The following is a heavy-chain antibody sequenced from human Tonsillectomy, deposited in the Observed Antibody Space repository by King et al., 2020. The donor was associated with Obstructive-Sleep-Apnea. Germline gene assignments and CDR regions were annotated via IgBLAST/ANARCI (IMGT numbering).Heavy chain of an antibody. Sequence: DVQLVESGAEVKKPGESLRISCKGSGYSFTSYWISWVRQMPGKGLEWMGRIDPSDSYTNYSPSFQGHVTIPADKSISTAYLQWSSLKASDTAMYYCAFGDTPIAARLTYYYYGMDVWGQGTTVTVSS. D-gene: IGHD6-6*01. V-gene: IGHV5-10-1*01. CDR2: IDPSDSYT. CDR3: AFGDTPIAARLTYYYYGMDV. J-gene: IGHJ6*02. CDR1: GYSFTSYW.